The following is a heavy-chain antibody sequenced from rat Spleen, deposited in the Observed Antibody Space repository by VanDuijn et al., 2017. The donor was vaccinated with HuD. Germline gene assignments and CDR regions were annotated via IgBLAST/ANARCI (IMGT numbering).Heavy chain of an antibody. CDR1: GFSLTSYT. J-gene: IGHJ1*01. Sequence: QVQLKESGPGLVQPSQTLSLTCTVSGFSLTSYTVSWVRQPPGKGLEWIAAISSGGSTYYNSALKSRLSISRDTSKSQVFLKMNSLQPEDTGTYYCARHWYYSGEGYFDLWGPGTMVTVSS. CDR2: ISSGGST. D-gene: IGHD1-1*01. CDR3: ARHWYYSGEGYFDL. V-gene: IGHV2-6*01.